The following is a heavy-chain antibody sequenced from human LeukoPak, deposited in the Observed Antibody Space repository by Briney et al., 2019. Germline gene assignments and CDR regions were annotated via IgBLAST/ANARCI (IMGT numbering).Heavy chain of an antibody. Sequence: PGGSLRLSCAAPGFTFSSYGMHWVRQAPGKGLEWVAVISYDGSNKYYADSVKGRFTISRDNSKNTLYLQMNSLRADDTAVYYCARAGDILLVSYFHYYGMDVWGQGTTVIVSS. CDR1: GFTFSSYG. J-gene: IGHJ6*02. D-gene: IGHD7-27*01. V-gene: IGHV3-30*03. CDR2: ISYDGSNK. CDR3: ARAGDILLVSYFHYYGMDV.